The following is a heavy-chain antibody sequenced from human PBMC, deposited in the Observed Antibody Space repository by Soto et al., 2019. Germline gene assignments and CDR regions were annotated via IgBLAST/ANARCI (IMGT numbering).Heavy chain of an antibody. CDR2: INSDGSRT. CDR3: TRVYSSSYHYFDY. V-gene: IGHV3-74*01. CDR1: GFTFSTYW. J-gene: IGHJ4*02. Sequence: GGSLRLSCAASGFTFSTYWMHWVRQAPGKGLVWVSRINSDGSRTNYADSVQGRFTISRDNAKNTLYLQMNSLRAEDTAVYYCTRVYSSSYHYFDYWGQGTLVTVSS. D-gene: IGHD6-13*01.